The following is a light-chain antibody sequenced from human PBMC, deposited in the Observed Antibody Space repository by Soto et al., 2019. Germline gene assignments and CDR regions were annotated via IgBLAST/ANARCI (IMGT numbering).Light chain of an antibody. CDR2: SNN. CDR3: AAWDDSLNGYV. Sequence: QSVLTQPPSASGTPGQTVTISCSGSSSNIGSNSVNWYQHLPGMAPKLLIYSNNQRPSGVPDRFSGSKSGTSASLAISWLQSEDEADYYCAAWDDSLNGYVFGTGTKVTVL. V-gene: IGLV1-44*01. CDR1: SSNIGSNS. J-gene: IGLJ1*01.